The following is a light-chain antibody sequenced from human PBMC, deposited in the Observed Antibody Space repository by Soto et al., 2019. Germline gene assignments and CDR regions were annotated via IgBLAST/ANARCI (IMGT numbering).Light chain of an antibody. CDR2: GAS. CDR1: QSVSSSY. Sequence: EIVLTQSPGTLSLSPGERATLSCRASQSVSSSYLAWYQQKPGQAPRLLIYGASSRATGIPDRFSGSGSGTDFTLTISSLESEDFAVYYCQQYGSSLLFTFGPGTKVEIK. V-gene: IGKV3-20*01. J-gene: IGKJ3*01. CDR3: QQYGSSLLFT.